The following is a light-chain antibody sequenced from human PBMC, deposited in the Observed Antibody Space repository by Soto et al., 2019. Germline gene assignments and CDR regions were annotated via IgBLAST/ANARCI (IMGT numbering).Light chain of an antibody. J-gene: IGKJ1*01. CDR3: QQYNSYLWT. V-gene: IGKV1-5*03. CDR1: QSISSW. Sequence: DIHMTQSPSTLSASVGYRFTITCRASQSISSWLAWYQQKPGKAPKLLIYKASSLESGVPSRFRGSGSGTEFTLTISSLQPDDFETYYCQQYNSYLWTFGQGTKVDIK. CDR2: KAS.